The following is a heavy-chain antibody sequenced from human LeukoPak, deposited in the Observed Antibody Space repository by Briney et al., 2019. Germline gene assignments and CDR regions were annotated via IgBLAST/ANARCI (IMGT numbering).Heavy chain of an antibody. CDR3: ARRPTTRDYYYHNLDI. CDR2: IYYSGSA. Sequence: SETLSLTCTVSGDSMSSRNYYWGWIRQPPGKGLEWIGHIYYSGSAYYNPSLKSRVSISVDTSKNQFSLKLSSVTVADTAVYYCARRPTTRDYYYHNLDIWGHGTTVTVSS. J-gene: IGHJ6*02. V-gene: IGHV4-39*01. CDR1: GDSMSSRNYY. D-gene: IGHD4-11*01.